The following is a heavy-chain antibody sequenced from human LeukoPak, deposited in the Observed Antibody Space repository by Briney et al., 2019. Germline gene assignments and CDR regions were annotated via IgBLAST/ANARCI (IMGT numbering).Heavy chain of an antibody. CDR2: ISAYNGNT. CDR1: GYTFTSYG. CDR3: ARRLDSSSWGYYYYMDV. Sequence: GASVKVSCKASGYTFTSYGISWVRQAPGQGLEWMGWISAYNGNTNYAQKLQGRVTMTTDTSTSTAYMELRSLRSDDTAVYYCARRLDSSSWGYYYYMDVWAKGTTVTVSS. V-gene: IGHV1-18*01. J-gene: IGHJ6*03. D-gene: IGHD6-13*01.